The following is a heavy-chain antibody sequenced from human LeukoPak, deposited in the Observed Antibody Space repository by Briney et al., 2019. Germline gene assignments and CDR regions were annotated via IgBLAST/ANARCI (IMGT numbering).Heavy chain of an antibody. CDR1: GFTFSSDS. Sequence: GGSLTLSCTASGFTFSSDSMSWVRQAPGRGLEWVSSISSRSDYIYYADSVKGRFTISRDSAKNSLFLQMNSLRAEDTAVYYCARGSTTEIGWNYWGQGTLVTVSS. D-gene: IGHD1-14*01. CDR3: ARGSTTEIGWNY. V-gene: IGHV3-21*01. J-gene: IGHJ4*02. CDR2: ISSRSDYI.